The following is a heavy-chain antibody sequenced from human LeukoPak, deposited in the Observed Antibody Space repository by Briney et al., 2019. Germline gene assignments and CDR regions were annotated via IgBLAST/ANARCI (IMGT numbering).Heavy chain of an antibody. CDR3: ARGNDYGDYGLDY. Sequence: SETLSLTCAVSGGPIISSNWWSWVRPPPGKGLEWIGEIYHSGSTNYNPSLKSRVTISVDKSKNQFSLKLSSVTAADTAVYYCARGNDYGDYGLDYWGQGTLVTVSS. J-gene: IGHJ4*02. CDR1: GGPIISSNW. CDR2: IYHSGST. D-gene: IGHD4-17*01. V-gene: IGHV4-4*02.